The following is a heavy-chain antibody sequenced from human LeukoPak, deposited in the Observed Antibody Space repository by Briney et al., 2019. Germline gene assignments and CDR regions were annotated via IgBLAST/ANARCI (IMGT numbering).Heavy chain of an antibody. CDR2: ISSDSSTI. CDR3: ARSGPSQWLVRFFDY. V-gene: IGHV3-48*01. CDR1: GFTFNSYN. Sequence: GGSLRLSCAASGFTFNSYNMNWVRQAPGKGLEWVSYISSDSSTIFYADSVKGRFTISRDNSKNTLYLQMNSLRAEDTAVYYCARSGPSQWLVRFFDYWGQGTLVTVSS. D-gene: IGHD6-19*01. J-gene: IGHJ4*02.